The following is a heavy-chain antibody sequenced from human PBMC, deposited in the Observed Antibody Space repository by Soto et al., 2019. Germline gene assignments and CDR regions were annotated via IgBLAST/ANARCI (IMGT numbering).Heavy chain of an antibody. CDR2: VYYTGST. CDR1: GGSISGSY. J-gene: IGHJ4*02. V-gene: IGHV4-59*01. CDR3: ARSDAVHGEHIDY. Sequence: SETLSLTCSVSGGSISGSYCSWIRQSPGKGLEWLGYVYYTGSTNYSPSLRSRVSISVDTSKNEFSLRLSSVTAADTAVYFCARSDAVHGEHIDYWGQGTQVTVSS. D-gene: IGHD2-21*01.